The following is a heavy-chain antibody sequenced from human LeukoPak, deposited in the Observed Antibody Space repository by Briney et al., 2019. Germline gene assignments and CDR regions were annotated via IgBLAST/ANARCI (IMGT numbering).Heavy chain of an antibody. CDR3: ARVDDRGHYYDSSGPRKLFDY. CDR1: GYTFTGYY. V-gene: IGHV1-2*02. CDR2: INPDSGGT. D-gene: IGHD3-22*01. Sequence: ASVKVSCKASGYTFTGYYMHWVRQAPGQGLEWVGWINPDSGGTNYAQKFQGRVTMTRDASIRTAYMELSRLRSDDTAVYYCARVDDRGHYYDSSGPRKLFDYWGQGTLVTVSS. J-gene: IGHJ4*02.